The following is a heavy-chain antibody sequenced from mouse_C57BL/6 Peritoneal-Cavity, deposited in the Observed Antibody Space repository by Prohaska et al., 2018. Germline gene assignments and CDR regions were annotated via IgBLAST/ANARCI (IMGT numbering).Heavy chain of an antibody. CDR3: ARDPFYYYGSSYWYFDV. CDR2: ISYDGSN. D-gene: IGHD1-1*01. J-gene: IGHJ1*03. V-gene: IGHV3-6*01. CDR1: GYSITSCYY. Sequence: DVQLQESGPGLVKPSQSLSLTCSVTGYSITSCYYWNWIRQFPGNKLEWMGYISYDGSNNYNPSLKNRISITRDTSKNQFCLKLNYVTTEDTATYDCARDPFYYYGSSYWYFDVWGTGTTVTVSS.